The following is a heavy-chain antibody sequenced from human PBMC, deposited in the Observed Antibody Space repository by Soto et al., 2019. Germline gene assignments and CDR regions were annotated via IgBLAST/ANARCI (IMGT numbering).Heavy chain of an antibody. V-gene: IGHV4-34*01. J-gene: IGHJ6*02. CDR3: ARGRSWYYYGMDV. CDR1: GGSFSGYY. CDR2: INHSGST. Sequence: SETLSLTCAVFGGSFSGYYWSWIRRPPGKGLEWIGEINHSGSTNYDPSLKSRVIISVDTSKNQFSLKLSSVTAADTAVYYCARGRSWYYYGMDVWGQGTTVTVSS.